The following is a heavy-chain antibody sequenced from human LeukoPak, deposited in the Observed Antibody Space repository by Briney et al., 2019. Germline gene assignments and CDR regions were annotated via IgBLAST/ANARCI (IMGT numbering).Heavy chain of an antibody. J-gene: IGHJ6*02. D-gene: IGHD4-17*01. CDR3: SKDTGRSYGPLDYYGMDV. V-gene: IGHV3-30*18. Sequence: PGGSLRLSCAASAFTFSSYGMHWVRQAPGKGLEWVAVISYDGSNKYYADSVKGRFTISRDNSKNTLYLQMNSLRAEDTAVYYCSKDTGRSYGPLDYYGMDVWAQGTAVTVSS. CDR2: ISYDGSNK. CDR1: AFTFSSYG.